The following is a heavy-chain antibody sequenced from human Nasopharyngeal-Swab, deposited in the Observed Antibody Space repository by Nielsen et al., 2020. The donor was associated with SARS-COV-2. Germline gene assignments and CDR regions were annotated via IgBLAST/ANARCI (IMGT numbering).Heavy chain of an antibody. V-gene: IGHV3-30*04. CDR2: ISYDGSNK. Sequence: GESLKIYCAASGFTFSSYAMHWVRQAPGKGLEWVAVISYDGSNKYYADSVKGRFTISRDNSKNTLYLQMNSLRAEDTAVYYCARDLVGATYWGQGTLVTVSS. J-gene: IGHJ4*02. D-gene: IGHD1-26*01. CDR3: ARDLVGATY. CDR1: GFTFSSYA.